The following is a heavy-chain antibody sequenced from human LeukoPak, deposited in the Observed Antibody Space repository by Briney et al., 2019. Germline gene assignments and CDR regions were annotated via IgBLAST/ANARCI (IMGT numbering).Heavy chain of an antibody. V-gene: IGHV3-43*02. CDR3: VKEIDTLGTNAFDI. CDR1: GXSFDAYP. D-gene: IGHD2-15*01. CDR2: INEDGGKT. J-gene: IGHJ3*02. Sequence: GMSLRLSCAASGXSFDAYPMHWVRQAPAKGLEWVSLINEDGGKTFYADSVRGRFTISRDNSKNSLYLQMNSLRTEDTAVYYCVKEIDTLGTNAFDIWGQGTIVTVSS.